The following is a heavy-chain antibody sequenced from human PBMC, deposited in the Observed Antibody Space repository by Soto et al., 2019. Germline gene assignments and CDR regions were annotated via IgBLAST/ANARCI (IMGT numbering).Heavy chain of an antibody. Sequence: ASVKVSCKASGYTFTGYYMHWVRQATGQGLEWMGWINPNSGGTNYAQKFQGWVTMTRDTSISTAYMELSRLRSDDTAVYYCARGRGYRSGGSCFHYYYGMDVWGQGTTVTVSS. V-gene: IGHV1-2*04. D-gene: IGHD2-15*01. CDR2: INPNSGGT. CDR1: GYTFTGYY. CDR3: ARGRGYRSGGSCFHYYYGMDV. J-gene: IGHJ6*02.